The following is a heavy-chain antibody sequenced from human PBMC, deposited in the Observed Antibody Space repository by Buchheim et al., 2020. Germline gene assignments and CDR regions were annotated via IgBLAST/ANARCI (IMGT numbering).Heavy chain of an antibody. V-gene: IGHV4-59*01. CDR3: ARDIGYGSGSYSPSIDYYYGMDV. J-gene: IGHJ6*02. D-gene: IGHD3-10*01. Sequence: QVQLQESGPGLVKPSETLSLTCTVSGGSISSYYWSWIRQPPGKGLEWIGYIYYSGSTNYNPSLKSRVTISVDTSKNQFSLKLSSVSAADTAVYYCARDIGYGSGSYSPSIDYYYGMDVWGQGTT. CDR1: GGSISSYY. CDR2: IYYSGST.